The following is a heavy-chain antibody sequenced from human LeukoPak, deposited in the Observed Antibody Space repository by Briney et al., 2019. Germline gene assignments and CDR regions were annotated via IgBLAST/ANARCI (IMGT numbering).Heavy chain of an antibody. Sequence: SETLSLTCTVSGGSISSYYWSWIRQPPGKGLEWIGYIYTSGSTNYNPSLKSRVTISVDTSKNQFSLKLSSVTAADMAVYYCASSALYYYYGMDVWGQGTTVTVSS. CDR3: ASSALYYYYGMDV. J-gene: IGHJ6*02. CDR1: GGSISSYY. V-gene: IGHV4-4*09. CDR2: IYTSGST.